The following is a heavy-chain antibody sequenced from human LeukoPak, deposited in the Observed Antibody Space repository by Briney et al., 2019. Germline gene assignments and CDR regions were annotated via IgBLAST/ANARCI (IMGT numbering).Heavy chain of an antibody. Sequence: PSETLSLTCTVSGGSISSYYWSWIRQPPGKGLEWIGYIYYSGSTNYNPSLKSRVTISVDTSKNQFSLKLSSVTAADTAVYYCARGDYGDREHDYWGQGTLVTVSS. CDR2: IYYSGST. V-gene: IGHV4-59*01. J-gene: IGHJ4*02. D-gene: IGHD4-17*01. CDR3: ARGDYGDREHDY. CDR1: GGSISSYY.